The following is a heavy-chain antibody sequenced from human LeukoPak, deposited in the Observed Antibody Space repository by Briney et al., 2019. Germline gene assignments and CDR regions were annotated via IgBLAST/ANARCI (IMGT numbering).Heavy chain of an antibody. V-gene: IGHV3-74*01. Sequence: GGSLRLSCAASGFTFSSYWMHWVRQAPGKGLVWVSRINSDGSSTSYADSVKGRFTISRDNAKNTLYLQMNSLRAEDTAVYYCAREYSRPGRLMRDHDAFDIWGQGTMVTVSS. CDR3: AREYSRPGRLMRDHDAFDI. CDR1: GFTFSSYW. CDR2: INSDGSST. J-gene: IGHJ3*02. D-gene: IGHD3-10*01.